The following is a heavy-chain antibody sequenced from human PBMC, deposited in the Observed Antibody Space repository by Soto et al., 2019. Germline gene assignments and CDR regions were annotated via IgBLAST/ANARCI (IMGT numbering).Heavy chain of an antibody. V-gene: IGHV4-39*01. CDR3: ARPYDGYSSSWYGWYFDL. CDR2: IYYSGST. J-gene: IGHJ2*01. Sequence: SETLSLTCTVSGGSISSSSYYWGWIRQPPGKGLEWIGSIYYSGSTYYNPSLKSRVTISVETSKNQFSLKLSSVTAADTAVYYCARPYDGYSSSWYGWYFDLWGRGTLVTVSS. D-gene: IGHD6-13*01. CDR1: GGSISSSSYY.